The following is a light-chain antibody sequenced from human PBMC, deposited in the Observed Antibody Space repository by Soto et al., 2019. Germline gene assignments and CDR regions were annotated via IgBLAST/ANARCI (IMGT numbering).Light chain of an antibody. J-gene: IGLJ1*01. Sequence: QSALTQPASVSGSPGQSITISCTGTSSDVGGYNYVSWYQQHPGKAPKLMIYEVSNRPSGGSNRFSGSKSGNTASLTISGVQAEDEADYCCSSYTSSGTLVFGTGTKLTVL. CDR1: SSDVGGYNY. CDR2: EVS. V-gene: IGLV2-14*01. CDR3: SSYTSSGTLV.